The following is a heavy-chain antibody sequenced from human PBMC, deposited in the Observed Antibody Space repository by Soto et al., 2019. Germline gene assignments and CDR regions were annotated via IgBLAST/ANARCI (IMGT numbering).Heavy chain of an antibody. V-gene: IGHV5-10-1*01. CDR1: GYSFTSYW. CDR2: IDPSDSYT. J-gene: IGHJ4*02. CDR3: ASLYSSSWYYFDY. D-gene: IGHD6-13*01. Sequence: GESLKISCKGSGYSFTSYWISWVRQMPGKGLEWMGRIDPSDSYTNYSPSFQGHVTISADKSISTAYLQWSSLKASDTAMYYCASLYSSSWYYFDYWGQGTLVTVSS.